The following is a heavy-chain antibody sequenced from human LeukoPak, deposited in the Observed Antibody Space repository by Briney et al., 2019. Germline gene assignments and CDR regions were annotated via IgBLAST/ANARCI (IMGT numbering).Heavy chain of an antibody. D-gene: IGHD6-13*01. V-gene: IGHV3-23*03. J-gene: IGHJ4*02. CDR1: GFTFSSYE. Sequence: GGSLRLSCAASGFTFSSYEMNWVRQAPGKGLEWVSVIYSGGSTYFADSVKGRFTISRDNSKNTLYLQMNSLRAEDTAVYYCAKESGVYSSSLTPLWGQGTLVTVSS. CDR2: IYSGGST. CDR3: AKESGVYSSSLTPL.